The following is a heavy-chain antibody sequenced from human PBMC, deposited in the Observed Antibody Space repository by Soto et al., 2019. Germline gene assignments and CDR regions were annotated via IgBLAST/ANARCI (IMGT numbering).Heavy chain of an antibody. CDR1: GFTFSNYA. CDR3: ARAGCDGGTCYTLVGLRYGMDV. CDR2: ISYDGNNK. D-gene: IGHD2-15*01. Sequence: QVQLVESGGGVVQPGRSLRLSCAASGFTFSNYAMYWVRQAPGKGLEWVAVISYDGNNKYYADSVKGRFTISRDNSKNTLYLKMNRLRAEDTAVYYCARAGCDGGTCYTLVGLRYGMDVWGQGTTVTVSS. V-gene: IGHV3-30-3*01. J-gene: IGHJ6*02.